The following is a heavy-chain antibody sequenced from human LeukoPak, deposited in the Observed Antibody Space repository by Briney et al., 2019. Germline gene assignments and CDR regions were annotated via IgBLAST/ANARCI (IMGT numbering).Heavy chain of an antibody. CDR2: IYYSGST. V-gene: IGHV4-39*01. J-gene: IGHJ4*02. Sequence: KPSETLSLTCTVSGGTISSSYYYWGWIRQPPGKGLEWIGSIYYSGSTYYNPSLKSRVTISVDTSKNQFSLKLRSVTAADTAVYYCASLAVAGLSEGYWGQGTLVIVSS. CDR1: GGTISSSYYY. CDR3: ASLAVAGLSEGY. D-gene: IGHD6-19*01.